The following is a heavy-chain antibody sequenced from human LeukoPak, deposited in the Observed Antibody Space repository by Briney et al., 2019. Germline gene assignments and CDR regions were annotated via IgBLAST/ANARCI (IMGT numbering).Heavy chain of an antibody. V-gene: IGHV4-38-2*01. Sequence: SETLSLTCAVFGYSISSGYYCGWIRQPPGKGLEWIGSIYHSGSTYYNPSLKSRVTISVDTSKNQFSLKLSSVTAADTAVYYCARRSTARAFDIWGQGTMVTVSS. CDR2: IYHSGST. D-gene: IGHD5-18*01. CDR1: GYSISSGYY. J-gene: IGHJ3*02. CDR3: ARRSTARAFDI.